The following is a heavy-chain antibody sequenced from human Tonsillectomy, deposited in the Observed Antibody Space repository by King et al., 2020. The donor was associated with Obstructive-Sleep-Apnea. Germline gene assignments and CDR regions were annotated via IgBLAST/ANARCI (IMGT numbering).Heavy chain of an antibody. Sequence: QLQESGPGLVKPSETLSLTCTVSGGSISSSSSYWGWIRQPPGKGLEWIGSIYYSGSTYLNPSLKRRLIISVDTSKNQFSLKLSSVTAAATAVYYCARGTYDLWTGYPWTYFDYWGQGTLVTVSS. CDR2: IYYSGST. CDR1: GGSISSSSSY. J-gene: IGHJ4*02. CDR3: ARGTYDLWTGYPWTYFDY. D-gene: IGHD3-3*01. V-gene: IGHV4-39*07.